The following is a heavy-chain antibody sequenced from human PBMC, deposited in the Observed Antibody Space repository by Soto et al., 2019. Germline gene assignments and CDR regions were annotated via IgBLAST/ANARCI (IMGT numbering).Heavy chain of an antibody. Sequence: SVKVSCKASGYTFTGYYMHWVRQAPGQGLEWMGGIIPIFGTANYAQKFQGRVTITADESTSTAYMELGSLRSEDTAVYYCARGGIAARHLDYWGQGTLVTVSS. CDR3: ARGGIAARHLDY. J-gene: IGHJ4*02. V-gene: IGHV1-69*13. CDR2: IIPIFGTA. D-gene: IGHD6-6*01. CDR1: GYTFTGYY.